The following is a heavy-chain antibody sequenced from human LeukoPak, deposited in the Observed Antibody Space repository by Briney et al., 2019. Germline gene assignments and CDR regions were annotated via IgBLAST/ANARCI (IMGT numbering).Heavy chain of an antibody. J-gene: IGHJ3*02. CDR2: ISAYNGNT. CDR3: AATSYNYDSSGYYWPDAFDI. D-gene: IGHD3-22*01. Sequence: ASVKVSCKASGYTFTSYGISWVRQAPGQGLEWMGWISAYNGNTNYVQKLQGRVTMTTDTSTSTAYMELRSLRSDDTAVYYCAATSYNYDSSGYYWPDAFDIWGQGTMVTVSS. CDR1: GYTFTSYG. V-gene: IGHV1-18*01.